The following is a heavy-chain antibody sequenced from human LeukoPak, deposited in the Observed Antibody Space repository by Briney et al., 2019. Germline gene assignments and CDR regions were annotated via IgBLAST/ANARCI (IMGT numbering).Heavy chain of an antibody. J-gene: IGHJ4*02. CDR3: ARKPNYYDILTGPGDY. CDR1: GFSLSAYW. Sequence: GGSLRLSCAASGFSLSAYWMTWVRQAPGKGLEWVANINRDGSQKNHVDSVKGRFTISRDNSKNTLYLQMGSLRAEDMAVYYCARKPNYYDILTGPGDYWGQGTLVTVSS. V-gene: IGHV3-7*01. D-gene: IGHD3-9*01. CDR2: INRDGSQK.